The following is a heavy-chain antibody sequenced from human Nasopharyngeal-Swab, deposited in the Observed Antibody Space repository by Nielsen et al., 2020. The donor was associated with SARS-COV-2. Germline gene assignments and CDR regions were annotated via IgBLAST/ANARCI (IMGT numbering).Heavy chain of an antibody. J-gene: IGHJ4*02. Sequence: WTRQSPGKGLEWIGYIYYSGSTYYNPSLKSRVTISVDTSKNQFSLKLSSVTAADTAVYYCARGGAAHPGFDYWGQGTLVTVSS. CDR3: ARGGAAHPGFDY. V-gene: IGHV4-31*02. CDR2: IYYSGST. D-gene: IGHD6-6*01.